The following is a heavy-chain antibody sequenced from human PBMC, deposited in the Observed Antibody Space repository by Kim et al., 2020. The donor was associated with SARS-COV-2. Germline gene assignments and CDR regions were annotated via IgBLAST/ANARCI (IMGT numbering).Heavy chain of an antibody. V-gene: IGHV3-23*01. CDR3: AKGKDAGLFDP. Sequence: THYADSVKGRFTISRDNSKNTLYLQMNGLRAEDTAVYYCAKGKDAGLFDPWGQGTLVTVSS. J-gene: IGHJ5*02. CDR2: T.